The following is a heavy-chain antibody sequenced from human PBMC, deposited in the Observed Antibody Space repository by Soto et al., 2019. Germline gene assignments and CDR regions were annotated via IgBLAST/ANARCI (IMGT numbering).Heavy chain of an antibody. CDR2: INHSGST. CDR1: GGSFSGYY. J-gene: IGHJ4*02. CDR3: ARDVRARRWGKYYFDY. D-gene: IGHD3-16*01. Sequence: SETLSLTCAVYGGSFSGYYWSWIRQPPGKGLEWIGEINHSGSTNYNPSLKSRVTISVDTSKNQFSLKLGSVTAADTAVYYCARDVRARRWGKYYFDYWGQGTLVTVSS. V-gene: IGHV4-34*01.